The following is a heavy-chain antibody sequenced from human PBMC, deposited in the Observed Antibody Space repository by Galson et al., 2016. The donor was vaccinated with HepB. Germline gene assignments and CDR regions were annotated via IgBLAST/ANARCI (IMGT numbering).Heavy chain of an antibody. CDR1: GGSFSNYY. CDR3: ARRTRYNWNYGSFYYGMDV. J-gene: IGHJ6*02. V-gene: IGHV4-34*01. D-gene: IGHD1-7*01. Sequence: SETLSLTCAVYGGSFSNYYWSWIRQPPGKGLEWIGEINHRGSTNYNPSLEGRVTISVDTSKNQFSLRLSSVTAADTAVYYCARRTRYNWNYGSFYYGMDVWGQGTTVTVSS. CDR2: INHRGST.